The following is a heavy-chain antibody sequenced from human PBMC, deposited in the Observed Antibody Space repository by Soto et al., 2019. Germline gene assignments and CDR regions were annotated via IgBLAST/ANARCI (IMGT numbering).Heavy chain of an antibody. D-gene: IGHD3-10*01. Sequence: EVQVLESGGDLVQPGGSLRLSCAASGFTFSSYAMSWVRQAPGKGLEWVSAISDSGDRTYYTDSVKGRFTISRDNSKNTLYLQMNSLRAEDTAVYYCANSFRSGLLWFGELSTVDNWGQGTLVTVSS. CDR2: ISDSGDRT. CDR3: ANSFRSGLLWFGELSTVDN. CDR1: GFTFSSYA. V-gene: IGHV3-23*01. J-gene: IGHJ4*02.